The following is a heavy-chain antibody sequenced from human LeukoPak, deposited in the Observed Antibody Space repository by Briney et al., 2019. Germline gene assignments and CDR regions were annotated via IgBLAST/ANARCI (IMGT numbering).Heavy chain of an antibody. J-gene: IGHJ4*02. D-gene: IGHD6-13*01. V-gene: IGHV1-3*02. CDR1: GYTFTSYA. CDR2: SNAGNGNT. Sequence: ASVKVSCKASGYTFTSYAMHWVRQAPGQRLEWMGWSNAGNGNTKYSQEFRGRVTITRDTSASTAYMELSSLRSEDMAVYYCARARGSWFHFDYWGQGTLVTVSS. CDR3: ARARGSWFHFDY.